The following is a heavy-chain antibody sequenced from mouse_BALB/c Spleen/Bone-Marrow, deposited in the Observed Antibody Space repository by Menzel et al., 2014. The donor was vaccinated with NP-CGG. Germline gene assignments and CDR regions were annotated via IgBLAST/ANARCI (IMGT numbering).Heavy chain of an antibody. V-gene: IGHV14-3*02. J-gene: IGHJ2*01. CDR2: IDPANGNT. D-gene: IGHD2-4*01. Sequence: EVQLQQSGAELVKPGASVKLSCTASGFNIKDTYMHWVKQRPEQGLEWIGRIDPANGNTKYDPKFQGKATITADTSSNTGYLQLSSLTSEDTAVYYCALYYDYDVGYWGQGTTLTVSS. CDR1: GFNIKDTY. CDR3: ALYYDYDVGY.